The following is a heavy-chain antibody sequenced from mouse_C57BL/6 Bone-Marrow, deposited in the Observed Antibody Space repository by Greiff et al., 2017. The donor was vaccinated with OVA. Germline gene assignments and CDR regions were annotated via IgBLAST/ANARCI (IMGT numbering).Heavy chain of an antibody. J-gene: IGHJ2*01. CDR1: GYTFTSYG. CDR3: ARSATVVEGDY. CDR2: IYPRSGTT. Sequence: QVQLQQSGAELARPGASVKLSCKASGYTFTSYGISWVKQRTGQGLEWLGAIYPRSGTTYYNAQFKGKAPLTADKSSSKAYMELRSLTSEDSAVYFCARSATVVEGDYWGQGTTLTVSS. D-gene: IGHD1-1*01. V-gene: IGHV1-81*01.